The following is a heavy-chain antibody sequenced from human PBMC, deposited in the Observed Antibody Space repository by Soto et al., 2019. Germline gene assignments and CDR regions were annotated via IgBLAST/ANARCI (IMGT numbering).Heavy chain of an antibody. CDR2: ISGNGGST. D-gene: IGHD3-22*01. J-gene: IGHJ4*02. CDR1: GFTFSSYA. Sequence: GGSLRLSCAASGFTFSSYAMNWVRQAPGKGLEWVSGISGNGGSTYYADSVKGRFTFSRDNSRTTLHLQMSSLRAEDTAVYYCAKGAKYYYDSSGYLQSRNYFDYWGQGTLVTVSS. V-gene: IGHV3-23*01. CDR3: AKGAKYYYDSSGYLQSRNYFDY.